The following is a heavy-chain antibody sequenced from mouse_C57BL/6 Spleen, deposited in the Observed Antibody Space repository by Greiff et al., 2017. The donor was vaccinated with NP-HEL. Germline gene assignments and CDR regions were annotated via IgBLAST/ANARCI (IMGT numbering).Heavy chain of an antibody. V-gene: IGHV5-17*01. CDR2: ISSGSSTI. CDR3: ARTITTVVGGFAY. CDR1: GFTFSDYG. J-gene: IGHJ3*01. D-gene: IGHD1-1*01. Sequence: EVMLVESGGGLVKPGGSLKLSCAASGFTFSDYGMHWVRQAPEKGLEWVAYISSGSSTIYYADTVKGRFTISRDNAKNTLFLQMTSLRSEDTAMYYCARTITTVVGGFAYWGQGTLVTVSA.